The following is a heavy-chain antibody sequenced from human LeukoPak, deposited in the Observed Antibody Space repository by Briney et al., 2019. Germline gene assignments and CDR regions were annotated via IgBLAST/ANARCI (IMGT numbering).Heavy chain of an antibody. CDR3: ATDWKYVRFGDPRIWFDP. CDR2: FDPEDGET. CDR1: GYTPTELS. V-gene: IGHV1-24*01. J-gene: IGHJ5*02. Sequence: ASVKVSCKVSGYTPTELSMHWVRQAPGKGLEWMGGFDPEDGETIYAQKFQGRVTMTEDTSTDAAYMELSSLRSEDTAVYYCATDWKYVRFGDPRIWFDPWGQGTLVTVSS. D-gene: IGHD3-10*01.